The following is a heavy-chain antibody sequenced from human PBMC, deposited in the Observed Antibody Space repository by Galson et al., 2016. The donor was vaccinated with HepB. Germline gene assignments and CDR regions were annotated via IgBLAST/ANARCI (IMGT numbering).Heavy chain of an antibody. CDR2: ISGRGDAT. D-gene: IGHD5-24*01. CDR3: AKDEGGELYNYHFDC. J-gene: IGHJ4*02. Sequence: SLRLSCAASGFTFGDFAMSWVRQPPGKGLEWVSTISGRGDATYYADSVKGRFTIARDNSKTTLYLQMSSLRPDDTAVYYCAKDEGGELYNYHFDCWGQGTLVTVSS. V-gene: IGHV3-23*01. CDR1: GFTFGDFA.